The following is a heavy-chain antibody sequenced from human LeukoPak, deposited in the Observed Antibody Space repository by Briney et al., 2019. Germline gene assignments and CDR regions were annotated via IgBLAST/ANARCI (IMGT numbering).Heavy chain of an antibody. CDR1: GGSFSGYY. J-gene: IGHJ4*02. CDR3: ARVRFCGGSCYGQYYFDY. Sequence: SETLSLICAVYGGSFSGYYWSWIRQPPGKGLEWIGEINHSGSTNYNPSLKSRVTISVDTSKNQFSLKLSSVTAADTAVYYCARVRFCGGSCYGQYYFDYWGQGTLVTVSS. D-gene: IGHD2-15*01. V-gene: IGHV4-34*01. CDR2: INHSGST.